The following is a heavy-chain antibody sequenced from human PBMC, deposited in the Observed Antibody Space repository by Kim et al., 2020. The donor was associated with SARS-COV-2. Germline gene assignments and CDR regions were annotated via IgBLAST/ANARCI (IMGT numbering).Heavy chain of an antibody. CDR2: IIPILGIA. D-gene: IGHD6-6*01. J-gene: IGHJ5*02. CDR3: AGSIAARPRPNWFDP. Sequence: SVKVSCKASGGTFSSYAISWVRQAPGQGLEWMGRIIPILGIANYAQKFQGRVTITADKSTSTAYMELSSLRSEDTAVYYCAGSIAARPRPNWFDPWGQGTLVTVSS. V-gene: IGHV1-69*04. CDR1: GGTFSSYA.